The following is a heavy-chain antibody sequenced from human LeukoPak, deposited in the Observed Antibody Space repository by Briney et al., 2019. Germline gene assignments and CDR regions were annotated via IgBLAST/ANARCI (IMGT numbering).Heavy chain of an antibody. D-gene: IGHD3-10*01. CDR3: ARGDSSGSGRWFDP. CDR1: GASISSGTYS. J-gene: IGHJ5*02. Sequence: SETLSLTCTVPGASISSGTYSWSWIRQPPGEGLEWIGYIYHTGSTYYNPSLKGRVTISVDRSKNQFSLNLNFVTAADTALYYCARGDSSGSGRWFDPWGQGTLITVSS. V-gene: IGHV4-30-2*01. CDR2: IYHTGST.